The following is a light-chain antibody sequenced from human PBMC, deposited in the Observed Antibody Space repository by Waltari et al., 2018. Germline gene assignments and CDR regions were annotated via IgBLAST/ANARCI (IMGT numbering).Light chain of an antibody. V-gene: IGKV1-NL1*01. CDR3: QQDYSFALN. CDR2: TAS. CDR1: QGISNY. J-gene: IGKJ4*01. Sequence: IQTIQSLSFLFELVGDRDTFTCRASQGISNYLAWYQQRPGKAPKLLLYTASSLENGVPSRFSGSGSGTDYTLTISSLQPEDFATYYCQQDYSFALNFGGGTKVEIK.